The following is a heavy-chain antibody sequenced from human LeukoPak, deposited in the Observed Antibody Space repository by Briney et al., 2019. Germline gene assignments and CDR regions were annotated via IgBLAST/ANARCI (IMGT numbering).Heavy chain of an antibody. CDR3: ARGDDYGDYWGLY. CDR1: GYTFTGYY. J-gene: IGHJ4*02. D-gene: IGHD4-17*01. CDR2: INPNSGGT. Sequence: ASVKVSCKASGYTFTGYYMHWVRQAPGQGLEWMGWINPNSGGTNYAQKLQGRATMTTDTSTSTAYMELRSLISDDAAVYYCARGDDYGDYWGLYWGQGTLVTVSS. V-gene: IGHV1-2*02.